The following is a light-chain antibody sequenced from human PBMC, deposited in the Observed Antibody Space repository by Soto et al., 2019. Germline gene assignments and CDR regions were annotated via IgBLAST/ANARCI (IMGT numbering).Light chain of an antibody. CDR3: QQYYNYPRT. V-gene: IGKV1-8*01. J-gene: IGKJ1*01. Sequence: AIRMTQSPSSLSASTGDRVTITCRANQDISSYSAWYQQKPGKAPKLLIYAASTLQSGVPSRFSGSGSGTDFTLTISCLQSEDFATYYCQQYYNYPRTFGQGTKVDIK. CDR1: QDISSY. CDR2: AAS.